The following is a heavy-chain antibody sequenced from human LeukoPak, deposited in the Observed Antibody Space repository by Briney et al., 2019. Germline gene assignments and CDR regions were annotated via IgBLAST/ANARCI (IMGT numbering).Heavy chain of an antibody. CDR1: GGSFSGYY. CDR3: ARVLAIYYDGSGYYQHFDY. J-gene: IGHJ4*02. Sequence: SETLSLTCAVYGGSFSGYYWSWIRQPPGKGLEWIGEINHSGSTNYNPSLKSRVTISVDTSKNQFSLKLSSVTAADTAVYYCARVLAIYYDGSGYYQHFDYWGQGTLVTVSS. V-gene: IGHV4-34*01. D-gene: IGHD3-22*01. CDR2: INHSGST.